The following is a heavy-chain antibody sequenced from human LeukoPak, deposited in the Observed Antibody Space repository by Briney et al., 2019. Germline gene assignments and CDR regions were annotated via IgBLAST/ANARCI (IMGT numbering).Heavy chain of an antibody. CDR2: ISGRSSFI. CDR1: GFGFSVLT. J-gene: IGHJ4*02. D-gene: IGHD6-19*01. CDR3: ARKSSGWYLVPSLDY. Sequence: GGSLRLSCAASGFGFSVLTMNWVRQAPGKGLEWVSSISGRSSFIWYADSVKGRFIISRDNSRNTLYLQLSSLRADDTAVYYCARKSSGWYLVPSLDYWGQGNLVTVSS. V-gene: IGHV3-21*01.